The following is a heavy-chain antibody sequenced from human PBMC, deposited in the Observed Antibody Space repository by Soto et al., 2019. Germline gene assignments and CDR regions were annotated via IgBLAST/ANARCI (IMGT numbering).Heavy chain of an antibody. J-gene: IGHJ3*02. D-gene: IGHD3-22*01. CDR3: ARVKGSGYDYGEGYVGFDI. CDR2: ISSSSSYI. Sequence: GGSLRLSCAASGFTFSSYSMNWVRQAPGKGLEWVSSISSSSSYIYYADSVKGRFTISRDNAKNSLYLQMNSLRAEDRAVYYCARVKGSGYDYGEGYVGFDIWGQGTMVTVSS. V-gene: IGHV3-21*01. CDR1: GFTFSSYS.